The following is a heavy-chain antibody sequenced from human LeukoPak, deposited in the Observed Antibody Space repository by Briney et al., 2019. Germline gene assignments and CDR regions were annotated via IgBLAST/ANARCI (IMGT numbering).Heavy chain of an antibody. V-gene: IGHV6-1*01. Sequence: SQTLSLTFAISGDSVSSNSAAWNWIRQSPSRGLEWLGRTYYRSKWYNDYAVSVKSRITINPGTSKNQFSLQLNSMTPEDTAVYYCARAVSVLKSFDPWGQGTLVTVSS. CDR2: TYYRSKWYN. CDR1: GDSVSSNSAA. CDR3: ARAVSVLKSFDP. D-gene: IGHD5/OR15-5a*01. J-gene: IGHJ5*02.